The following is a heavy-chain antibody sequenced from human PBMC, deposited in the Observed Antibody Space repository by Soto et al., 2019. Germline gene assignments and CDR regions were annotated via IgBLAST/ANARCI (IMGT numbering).Heavy chain of an antibody. D-gene: IGHD3-10*01. Sequence: EVQLVESGGGLVQPGRSLRLSCAASGFTFDDYAMHWVRQAPGKGLEWVSGISWNSDSIGYGDSVKGRFTISRDNAKNSLYLQMNSLRPEDTVLYYCAKDMSDYYGSGTYQDGLDVWGQGTRVTVSS. J-gene: IGHJ3*01. CDR3: AKDMSDYYGSGTYQDGLDV. V-gene: IGHV3-9*01. CDR1: GFTFDDYA. CDR2: ISWNSDSI.